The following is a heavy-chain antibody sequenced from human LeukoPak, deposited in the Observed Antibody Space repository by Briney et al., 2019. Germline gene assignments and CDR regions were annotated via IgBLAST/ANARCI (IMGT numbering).Heavy chain of an antibody. CDR3: ARGVYPGCSGDRCVTIKNWFDP. J-gene: IGHJ5*02. V-gene: IGHV4-34*01. CDR2: IHHSGST. Sequence: PSETLSLTCSVYGGSFSDYYWSWIRQSPGKGLEGIGEIHHSGSTFYTPSLRGRVTMSVDTSKKQFSLKVISVTAADTAIYYCARGVYPGCSGDRCVTIKNWFDPWGQGTLVTVSS. CDR1: GGSFSDYY. D-gene: IGHD2-15*01.